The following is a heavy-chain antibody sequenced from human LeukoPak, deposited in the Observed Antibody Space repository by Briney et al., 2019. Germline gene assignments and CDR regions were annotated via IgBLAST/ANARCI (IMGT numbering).Heavy chain of an antibody. CDR1: GFTFDDYA. Sequence: GGSLRLSCAASGFTFDDYAMHWVRQAPGKGLEWVSLISGDGGSTYYADSVKGRFTISRDNSKNSLYLQMNSLRTEDTALYYCARDIRRYSYAEGYFDYWGQGTLVTVSS. CDR3: ARDIRRYSYAEGYFDY. CDR2: ISGDGGST. J-gene: IGHJ4*02. D-gene: IGHD5-18*01. V-gene: IGHV3-43*02.